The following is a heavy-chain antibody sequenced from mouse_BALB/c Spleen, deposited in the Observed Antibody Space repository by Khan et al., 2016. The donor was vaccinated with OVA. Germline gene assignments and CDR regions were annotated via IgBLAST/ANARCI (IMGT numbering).Heavy chain of an antibody. J-gene: IGHJ3*01. CDR3: AGPYYGSAWFAY. D-gene: IGHD1-1*01. Sequence: QVQLQQSGPGLVAPSQSLSITCTVSGFSLTNYGVHWVRQSPGKGLEWLGVMWAGGSTNYNSALMSRLNITKDNSKSQIFLKVNSLQTDDTAMYYCAGPYYGSAWFAYWGQGTLVTVSA. CDR2: MWAGGST. V-gene: IGHV2-9*02. CDR1: GFSLTNYG.